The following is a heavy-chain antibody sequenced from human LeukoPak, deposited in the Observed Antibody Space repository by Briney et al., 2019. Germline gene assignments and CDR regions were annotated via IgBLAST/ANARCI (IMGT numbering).Heavy chain of an antibody. V-gene: IGHV3-33*06. CDR3: AKDRDGYDSSEIDY. CDR2: IWYDGSNK. CDR1: GFTFSSYG. J-gene: IGHJ4*02. Sequence: RRSLRLSCAASGFTFSSYGMHWVRQAPGKGLEWVAVIWYDGSNKYYADSVKGRFTISRDNSKNTLYLQMNSLRAEDTAVYYCAKDRDGYDSSEIDYWGQGTLVTVSS. D-gene: IGHD3-22*01.